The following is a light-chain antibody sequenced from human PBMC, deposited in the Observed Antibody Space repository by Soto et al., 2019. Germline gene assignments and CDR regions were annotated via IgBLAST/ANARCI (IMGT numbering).Light chain of an antibody. V-gene: IGLV2-23*01. CDR1: SSDVGSYNL. CDR3: CSYAGSSTYV. CDR2: EGS. Sequence: QSVLTQPASVSGSPGQSITISCTGTSSDVGSYNLVSWYQQHPGKAPKLMIYEGSKRPSGVSIRFSGSKYGNTASLTISGLQAEDEADYYCCSYAGSSTYVSGTGTKVTVL. J-gene: IGLJ1*01.